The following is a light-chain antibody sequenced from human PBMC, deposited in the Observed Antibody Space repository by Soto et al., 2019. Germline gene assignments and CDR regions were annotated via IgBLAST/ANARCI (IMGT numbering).Light chain of an antibody. CDR3: AAWDDSLNGTV. Sequence: QAVVTHPPSASGTPGQRVTLSCSGSISNSGSNTVNWYQQLPGTAPKLLIYSNNQRPSGVPDRFSGSKSGTSASLAISGLQSEDEADYYCAAWDDSLNGTVFGGGTKLTVL. CDR1: ISNSGSNT. V-gene: IGLV1-44*01. J-gene: IGLJ2*01. CDR2: SNN.